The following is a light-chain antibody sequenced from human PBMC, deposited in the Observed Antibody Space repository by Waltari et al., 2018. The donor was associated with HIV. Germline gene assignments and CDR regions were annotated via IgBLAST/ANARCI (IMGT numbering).Light chain of an antibody. V-gene: IGKV3-11*01. Sequence: IVLTQHPATVSLSPGERATLSCKAIKRVNCYLAWYQQKPDTAPGLLIYEASNRATGIPTRFSGRASGTDFTLTICSLEPEDFAVYYCQQRSNWPPWTFGEGTKVEIK. CDR2: EAS. J-gene: IGKJ1*01. CDR3: QQRSNWPPWT. CDR1: KRVNCY.